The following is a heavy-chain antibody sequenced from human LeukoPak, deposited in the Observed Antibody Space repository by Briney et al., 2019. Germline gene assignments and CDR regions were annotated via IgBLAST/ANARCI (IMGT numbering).Heavy chain of an antibody. CDR1: GYTFTGFY. J-gene: IGHJ4*02. CDR3: ARLNSGYDYFAY. CDR2: INPDSGGT. D-gene: IGHD5-12*01. V-gene: IGHV1-2*02. Sequence: ASVKVSCKASGYTFTGFYIHWVRQAPGQGLEWMGWINPDSGGTNYAQKFQGRVTVTRDTSISTAYMELSRLTPDDTAVYYCARLNSGYDYFAYWGQGTLVTVSS.